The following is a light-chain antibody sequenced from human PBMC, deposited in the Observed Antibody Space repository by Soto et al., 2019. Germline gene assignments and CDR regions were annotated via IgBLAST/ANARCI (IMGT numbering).Light chain of an antibody. Sequence: EIVLTQSPGTLSLSPGQRATLSCRASESISRDYLAWYQQRLGQAPRLLIYGASSGATGIPDRFCGSGSGTDFTLTISRLEPEDFAIYYCQQYGGVPYTFGQGTKVDIK. CDR2: GAS. CDR3: QQYGGVPYT. CDR1: ESISRDY. V-gene: IGKV3-20*01. J-gene: IGKJ2*01.